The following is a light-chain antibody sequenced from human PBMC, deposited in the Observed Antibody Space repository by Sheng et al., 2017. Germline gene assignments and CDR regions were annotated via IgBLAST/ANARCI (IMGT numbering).Light chain of an antibody. Sequence: SYELTQPPSVSVSPGQTARITCSGDKLGDKYVCWYRQQSGQSPVLVMYQDNKRPSGIPERFSGANSGNTATLTISGTQPMDEADYYCQAWDRSTVVFGGGTNLTVL. V-gene: IGLV3-1*01. CDR2: QDN. CDR3: QAWDRSTVV. CDR1: KLGDKY. J-gene: IGLJ3*02.